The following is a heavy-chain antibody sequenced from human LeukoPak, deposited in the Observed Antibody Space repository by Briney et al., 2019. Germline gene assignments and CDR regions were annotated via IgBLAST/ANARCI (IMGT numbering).Heavy chain of an antibody. CDR1: GGSISSHY. V-gene: IGHV4-59*11. CDR2: IYYSGST. CDR3: ARGLGGSTDY. D-gene: IGHD2-15*01. Sequence: SETLSLTCTVSGGSISSHYWSWIRQPPGKGLEWIGYIYYSGSTNYNPFLKSRVTISVDTSKNQFSLKLSSVTAADTAVYYCARGLGGSTDYWGQGTLVTVSS. J-gene: IGHJ4*02.